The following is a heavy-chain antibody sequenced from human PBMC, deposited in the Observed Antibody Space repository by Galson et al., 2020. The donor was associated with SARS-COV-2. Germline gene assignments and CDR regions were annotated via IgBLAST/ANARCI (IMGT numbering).Heavy chain of an antibody. CDR2: ISAYNGNT. D-gene: IGHD3-3*01. CDR3: ARDFNDFWSGYPSSSLLLRGMDV. Sequence: ASVKVSCKASGYTFTSYGISWVRQAPGQGLEWVGWISAYNGNTNYAQKLQGRVTMTTDTSTSTAYMELRSLRSDDTAVYYCARDFNDFWSGYPSSSLLLRGMDVWGQGTTVTVSS. V-gene: IGHV1-18*01. CDR1: GYTFTSYG. J-gene: IGHJ6*02.